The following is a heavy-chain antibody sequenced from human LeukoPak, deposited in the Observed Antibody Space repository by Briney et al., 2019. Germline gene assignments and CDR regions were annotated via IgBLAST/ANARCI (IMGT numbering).Heavy chain of an antibody. CDR1: KFTFSDYS. J-gene: IGHJ4*02. V-gene: IGHV3-21*01. CDR3: ARTPYSSSWTLGY. Sequence: GGSLRLSCAASKFTFSDYSMSWVRQAPGKGLEWVSSISSIRNYIYYADSVKGRFTVSRDNAKNSLYLQMNSLRAEDTAVYYCARTPYSSSWTLGYWGQGTLVTVSS. D-gene: IGHD6-13*01. CDR2: ISSIRNYI.